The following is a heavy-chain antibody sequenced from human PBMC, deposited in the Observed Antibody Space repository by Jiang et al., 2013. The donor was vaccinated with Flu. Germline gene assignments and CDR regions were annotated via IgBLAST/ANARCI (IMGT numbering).Heavy chain of an antibody. V-gene: IGHV4-39*01. CDR3: ARLPLGGSGSFDY. Sequence: GLVKPSETLSLTCVVSGGSISSNNYYWGWIRQPPGKGLEWIGSIYYSGNTYYNPSLKSRVTISVDTSKNQFSLKLSSVTAADTGVYYCARLPLGGSGSFDYWGQGTLVTVSS. CDR2: IYYSGNT. J-gene: IGHJ4*02. D-gene: IGHD3-10*01. CDR1: GGSISSNNYY.